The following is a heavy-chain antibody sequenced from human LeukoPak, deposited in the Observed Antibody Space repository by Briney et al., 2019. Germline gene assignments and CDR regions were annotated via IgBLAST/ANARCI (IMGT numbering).Heavy chain of an antibody. CDR1: GGDFSSYS. CDR2: IIPIFDII. Sequence: ASVKVSCKASGGDFSSYSISWVRQAPGQGLEWMGRIIPIFDIINYSDNFQGRVTIAADKSTSTAYMEVNSLRSDDTAVYYCAKDRGVVVTTTPSDASDIWGQGTMVTVSS. D-gene: IGHD2-21*02. CDR3: AKDRGVVVTTTPSDASDI. J-gene: IGHJ3*02. V-gene: IGHV1-69*04.